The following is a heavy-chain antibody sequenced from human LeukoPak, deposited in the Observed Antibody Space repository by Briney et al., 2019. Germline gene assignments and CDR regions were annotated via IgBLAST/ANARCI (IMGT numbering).Heavy chain of an antibody. Sequence: ASVKVSCKASGGTFSSYAISWVRQAPGQGLEWMGGIIPIFGTANYAQKFQGRVTITADESTSTAYMELSSLRSEDTAVYYCARDLAYYDFWSGPPGPYNFDYWGQGTLVTVSS. CDR1: GGTFSSYA. J-gene: IGHJ4*02. D-gene: IGHD3-3*01. CDR3: ARDLAYYDFWSGPPGPYNFDY. CDR2: IIPIFGTA. V-gene: IGHV1-69*13.